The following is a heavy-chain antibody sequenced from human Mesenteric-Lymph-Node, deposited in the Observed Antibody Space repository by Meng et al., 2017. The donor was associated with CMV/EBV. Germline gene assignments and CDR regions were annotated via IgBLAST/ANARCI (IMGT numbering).Heavy chain of an antibody. D-gene: IGHD2-2*01. V-gene: IGHV1-46*01. CDR3: ARSPPGSTTHYWDY. J-gene: IGHJ4*02. Sequence: ASVKVSCKASGYTFTSYYVHWVRQAPGQGLEWMGMINPSGGSTNHAQKFRGRVTITTDESTSTAYMELSSLRSEDTAVYYCARSPPGSTTHYWDYWGQGTLVTVSS. CDR1: GYTFTSYY. CDR2: INPSGGST.